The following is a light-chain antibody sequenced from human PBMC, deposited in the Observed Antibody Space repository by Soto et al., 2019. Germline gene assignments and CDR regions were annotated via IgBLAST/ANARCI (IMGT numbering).Light chain of an antibody. V-gene: IGKV1-17*01. Sequence: DIQMPQSPSSLSASVGDRVTITCRASQGIRDALGWYQQKPGKVPKRLIYSASSLQSGVPSRFSGSGSETEFTLTISSLQPVDFATYYCLQHSDYPFTFGQGTRLEI. CDR1: QGIRDA. CDR2: SAS. J-gene: IGKJ2*01. CDR3: LQHSDYPFT.